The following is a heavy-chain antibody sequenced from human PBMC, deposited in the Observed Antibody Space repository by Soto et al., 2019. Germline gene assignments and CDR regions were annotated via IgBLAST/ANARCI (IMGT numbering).Heavy chain of an antibody. Sequence: RIRQPPGKGLEWIGYIYYSGSTNYNPSLKSRVTISVDTSKNQFSLKLSSVTAADTAVYYCARYPYSSGFDYWGQGTLVTVSS. CDR3: ARYPYSSGFDY. CDR2: IYYSGST. J-gene: IGHJ4*02. D-gene: IGHD6-19*01. V-gene: IGHV4-59*01.